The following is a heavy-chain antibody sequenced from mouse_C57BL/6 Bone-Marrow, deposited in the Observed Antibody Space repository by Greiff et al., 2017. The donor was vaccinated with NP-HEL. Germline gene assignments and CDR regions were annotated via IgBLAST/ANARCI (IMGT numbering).Heavy chain of an antibody. D-gene: IGHD2-5*01. J-gene: IGHJ2*01. V-gene: IGHV14-3*01. CDR2: IDPANGNT. Sequence: EVKLVESVAELVRPGASVKLSCTASGFNIKNTYMHWVKQRPEQGLEWIGRIDPANGNTKYAPKFQGKATITADTSSNTAYLQLSSLTSEDTAIYYCARYPLYSNYRYFDYWGQGTTLTVSS. CDR1: GFNIKNTY. CDR3: ARYPLYSNYRYFDY.